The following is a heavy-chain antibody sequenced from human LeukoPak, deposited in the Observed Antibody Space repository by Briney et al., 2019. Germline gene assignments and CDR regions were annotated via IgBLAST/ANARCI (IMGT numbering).Heavy chain of an antibody. D-gene: IGHD3-22*01. V-gene: IGHV3-21*01. CDR1: GFTFSSYS. J-gene: IGHJ2*01. Sequence: GGSLRLSCAASGFTFSSYSMNWVRQAPGKGLEWVSSISSSSSYIYYADSVKGRFTISRDNAKNSLYLQMNSLRAEDTAVYYCARLTRGYDSSGYYYSRYFDLWGRGTLVTVSS. CDR2: ISSSSSYI. CDR3: ARLTRGYDSSGYYYSRYFDL.